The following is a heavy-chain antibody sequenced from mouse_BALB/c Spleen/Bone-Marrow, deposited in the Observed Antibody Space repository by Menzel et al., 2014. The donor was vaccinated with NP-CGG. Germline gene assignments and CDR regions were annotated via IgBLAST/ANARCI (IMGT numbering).Heavy chain of an antibody. V-gene: IGHV1-14*01. CDR2: INPYNDGT. D-gene: IGHD2-10*01. Sequence: VQLKESGPELVKPGASVKMSCKASGYTFTSYVMHWVKQKPGQGLEWIGYINPYNDGTKYNEKFKGKATLTSDKSSSTAYMELSSLTSEDTAVDYCAKEAAYYGNYGDDYWGQGTTLTVSS. CDR1: GYTFTSYV. J-gene: IGHJ2*01. CDR3: AKEAAYYGNYGDDY.